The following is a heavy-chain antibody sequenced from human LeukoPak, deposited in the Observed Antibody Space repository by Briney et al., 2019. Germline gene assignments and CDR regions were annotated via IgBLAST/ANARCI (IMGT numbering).Heavy chain of an antibody. V-gene: IGHV3-23*01. CDR1: GFTFSSYA. CDR3: AKKGYCGGDCYSYYYYYYMDV. J-gene: IGHJ6*03. D-gene: IGHD2-21*01. Sequence: GGSLRLSCAASGFTFSSYAMSWVRQAPGKGLEWVSAISGSGGSTYYPASVKGRFTISRHNSKNTLYLQMNSLSAEDTAVYYCAKKGYCGGDCYSYYYYYYMDVWGKGTTVTVSS. CDR2: ISGSGGST.